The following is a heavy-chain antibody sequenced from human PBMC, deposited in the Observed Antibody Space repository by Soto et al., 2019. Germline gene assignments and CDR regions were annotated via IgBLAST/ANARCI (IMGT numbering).Heavy chain of an antibody. D-gene: IGHD2-15*01. CDR3: AKAYCSGGSCYSGDYFDY. CDR1: GFTFSSYG. Sequence: GGSLRLSCAASGFTFSSYGMHWVRQAPGKGLEWVAVISYDGSNKYHADSVKGRFTISRDNSKNTLYLQMNSLRAEDTAVYYCAKAYCSGGSCYSGDYFDYWGQGTLVTVSS. J-gene: IGHJ4*02. CDR2: ISYDGSNK. V-gene: IGHV3-30*18.